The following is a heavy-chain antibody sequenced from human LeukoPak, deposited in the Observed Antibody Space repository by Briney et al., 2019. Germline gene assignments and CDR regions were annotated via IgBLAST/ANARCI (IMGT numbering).Heavy chain of an antibody. D-gene: IGHD6-6*01. V-gene: IGHV4-59*01. CDR3: ARLSRGSSAGFDY. CDR2: IYYSGGS. CDR1: GGSISYYY. J-gene: IGHJ4*02. Sequence: SETLSLTCDASGGSISYYYWNWVRQPPGKGLDWIGYIYYSGGSDYNPSLKSRVTISVDSSKNQFSLKVNSVTAADTAVYFCARLSRGSSAGFDYWGQGILVTVSS.